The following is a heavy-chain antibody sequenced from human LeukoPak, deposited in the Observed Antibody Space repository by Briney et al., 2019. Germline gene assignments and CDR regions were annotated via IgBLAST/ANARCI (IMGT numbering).Heavy chain of an antibody. J-gene: IGHJ4*02. CDR1: GGSISSGDYY. CDR3: TRDGPRSSGYPEN. V-gene: IGHV4-30-4*01. CDR2: IYYTGST. Sequence: SETLSLTCSVSGGSISSGDYYWSWIRQHPGKGLEWIGYIYYTGSTYYNPSLKSRVGISVDTSKNQFSLKLSSVTAADTAVYYCTRDGPRSSGYPENWGQGTLVTVSS. D-gene: IGHD3-22*01.